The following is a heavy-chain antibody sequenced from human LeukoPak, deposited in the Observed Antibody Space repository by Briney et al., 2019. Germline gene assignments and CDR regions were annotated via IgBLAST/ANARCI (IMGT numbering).Heavy chain of an antibody. V-gene: IGHV3-30*02. J-gene: IGHJ4*02. CDR3: AKDGSNYYDFWG. Sequence: GGSLRLSCAASGLTFSSYTMSWVRQAPGKGLEWVAFIRYDGSNKYYADSVKGRFTNSRDNSKNTLYLQMNSLRAEDTAVYYCAKDGSNYYDFWGWGQGTLVTVSS. D-gene: IGHD3-3*01. CDR2: IRYDGSNK. CDR1: GLTFSSYT.